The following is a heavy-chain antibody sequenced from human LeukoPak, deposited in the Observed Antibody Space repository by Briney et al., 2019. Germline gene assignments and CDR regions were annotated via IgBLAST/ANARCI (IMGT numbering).Heavy chain of an antibody. CDR3: ARETGYCSSTSCPLNHYYYYYYMDV. CDR1: GGTFSSYA. Sequence: SVKVSCKASGGTFSSYAISWVRQAPGQGLEWMGGIIPIFGTANYAQKFQGRVTITADESTSTAYMELSSLRSEDTAVYYCARETGYCSSTSCPLNHYYYYYYMDVWGKGTTVTVSS. V-gene: IGHV1-69*13. CDR2: IIPIFGTA. J-gene: IGHJ6*03. D-gene: IGHD2-2*01.